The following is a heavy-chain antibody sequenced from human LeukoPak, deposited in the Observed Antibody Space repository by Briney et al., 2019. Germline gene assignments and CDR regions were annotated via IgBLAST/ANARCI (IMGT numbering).Heavy chain of an antibody. J-gene: IGHJ5*02. D-gene: IGHD6-13*01. CDR3: ARLSWYWFDP. Sequence: SETLSLTCTVSGGSIRTSSYYWGWLRQPPGKGLEWIASIYYSGTIYSNGSLKSRVTISVETSKNQFSLKLSSVTAADTAMYYCARLSWYWFDPWGQGTLVTVSS. CDR2: IYYSGTI. CDR1: GGSIRTSSYY. V-gene: IGHV4-39*07.